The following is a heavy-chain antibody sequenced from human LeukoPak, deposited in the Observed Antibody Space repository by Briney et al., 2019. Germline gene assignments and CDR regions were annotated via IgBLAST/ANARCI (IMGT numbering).Heavy chain of an antibody. CDR3: ARDPFVVVVPAPGDYYYYGMDV. CDR1: GFTFSSYS. Sequence: PGGSLRLSCAASGFTFSSYSMNWVRQAPGKGLEWVSSISSSSSYIYYADSVKGRFTISRDNAKNSLYLQMNSPRAEDTAVYYCARDPFVVVVPAPGDYYYYGMDVWGQGTTVTVSS. CDR2: ISSSSSYI. J-gene: IGHJ6*02. V-gene: IGHV3-21*01. D-gene: IGHD2-2*01.